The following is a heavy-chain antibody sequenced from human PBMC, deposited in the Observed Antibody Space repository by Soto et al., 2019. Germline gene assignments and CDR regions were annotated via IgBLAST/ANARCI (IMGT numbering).Heavy chain of an antibody. J-gene: IGHJ3*02. V-gene: IGHV1-2*02. CDR1: GYPVTAYY. CDR2: INPATGAA. Sequence: QLHLVQSGAVVKKPGASVTVSCSASGYPVTAYYMHWVRQAPGRGLEGMGGINPATGAAKYTQTFQGRVTRTRDTATSTVFMELSGLTSEDTAVFYWARGGGVGVAGSAAFDMWGQGTLVTVSS. CDR3: ARGGGVGVAGSAAFDM. D-gene: IGHD3-3*01.